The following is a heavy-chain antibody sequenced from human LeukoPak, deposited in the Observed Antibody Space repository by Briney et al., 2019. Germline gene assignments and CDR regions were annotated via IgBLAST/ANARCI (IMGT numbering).Heavy chain of an antibody. Sequence: GASVKVSCKASGYTFTSHYMHWVRQAPGQGLEWMGIINPSGGSTSYAQKFQGRVTMTRDTSTSTVYMELSSLRSEDTAVYYCARDPSPYGGNYYFDYWGQGTLVTVSS. J-gene: IGHJ4*02. CDR1: GYTFTSHY. CDR2: INPSGGST. V-gene: IGHV1-46*01. CDR3: ARDPSPYGGNYYFDY. D-gene: IGHD4-23*01.